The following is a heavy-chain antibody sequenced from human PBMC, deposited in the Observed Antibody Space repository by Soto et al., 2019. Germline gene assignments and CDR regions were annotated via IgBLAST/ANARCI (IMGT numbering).Heavy chain of an antibody. CDR3: ARHDGSRSTDY. J-gene: IGHJ4*02. CDR2: IHSGST. Sequence: QVQLQESGPGLVKPSGTLSLTCTVSVGSISSDYWNWIRQPPGKGLEWIGYIHSGSTTYSASLRSRVTISVDTSKNQLSLKLSSVTAADTAVYFCARHDGSRSTDYWGQGTLVSVSS. D-gene: IGHD3-10*01. V-gene: IGHV4-59*08. CDR1: VGSISSDY.